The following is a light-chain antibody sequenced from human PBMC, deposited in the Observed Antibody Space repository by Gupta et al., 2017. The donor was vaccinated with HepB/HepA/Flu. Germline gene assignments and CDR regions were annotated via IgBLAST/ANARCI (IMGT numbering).Light chain of an antibody. CDR3: QQGFTLPWT. J-gene: IGKJ1*01. V-gene: IGKV1-39*01. CDR2: SAS. Sequence: DIQMTQSPSSLSASLGDRVTITCRASQSIASYLNWYEKRPGKAPKLLISSASSLQSGVTSRFSGSGSGTEFSLTISSLRSEDSTTYYCQQGFTLPWTFGQGTKVEI. CDR1: QSIASY.